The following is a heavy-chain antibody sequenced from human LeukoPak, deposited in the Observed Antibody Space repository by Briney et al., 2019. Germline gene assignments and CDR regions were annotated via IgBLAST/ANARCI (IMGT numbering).Heavy chain of an antibody. J-gene: IGHJ6*02. V-gene: IGHV1-8*03. CDR2: MNPNSGNT. Sequence: ASVKVSCKASGYTFTSYDINWVRQATGQGLEWMGWMNPNSGNTGYAQKFQGRVTITRNTSISTAYMELSSLRSEDTAVYYYARGGPGDYYYYGMDVWGQGTTVTVSS. CDR3: ARGGPGDYYYYGMDV. D-gene: IGHD1-14*01. CDR1: GYTFTSYD.